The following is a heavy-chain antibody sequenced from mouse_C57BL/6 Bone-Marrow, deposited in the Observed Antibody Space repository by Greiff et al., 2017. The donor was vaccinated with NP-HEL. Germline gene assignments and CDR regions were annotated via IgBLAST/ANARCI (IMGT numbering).Heavy chain of an antibody. CDR1: GFSFNTYA. J-gene: IGHJ4*01. V-gene: IGHV10-1*01. CDR3: VRPHRGYYAMDY. D-gene: IGHD2-14*01. CDR2: IRSKSNNYAT. Sequence: EVQGVESGGGLVQPKGSLKLSCAASGFSFNTYAMNWVRQAPGKGLEWVARIRSKSNNYATYYADSVKDRFTISRDDSESMLYLQMNNLKTEDTAMYYCVRPHRGYYAMDYWGQGTSVTVSS.